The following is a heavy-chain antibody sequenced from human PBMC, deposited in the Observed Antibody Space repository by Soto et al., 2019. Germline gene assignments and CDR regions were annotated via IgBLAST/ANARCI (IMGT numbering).Heavy chain of an antibody. CDR2: MNPNSGNT. CDR1: GYTFTSYD. Sequence: EASVKVSCKASGYTFTSYDINWVRQATGQGLEWMGWMNPNSGNTGYAQKFQGRVSMTTDTSTTTAYMELRSLRSDDTAVYYCARVVPGAEAWFGPWGQGTLVTVS. CDR3: ARVVPGAEAWFGP. J-gene: IGHJ5*02. D-gene: IGHD2-2*01. V-gene: IGHV1-8*01.